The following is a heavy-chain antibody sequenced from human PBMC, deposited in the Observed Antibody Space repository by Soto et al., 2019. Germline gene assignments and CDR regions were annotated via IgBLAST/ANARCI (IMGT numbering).Heavy chain of an antibody. D-gene: IGHD3-22*01. CDR3: ARDQWTMDHSRGWYDD. CDR1: GYSFISYG. Sequence: QVQLVQSGGEVKQPGASVKVSCKASGYSFISYGISWVRQAPGQGLEWRGWISGYNGNTKYAQKLQGRVTMTTDTSTSTVHMELRSLRSDDTAVYYCARDQWTMDHSRGWYDDWGQGTLVSVAS. J-gene: IGHJ5*02. CDR2: ISGYNGNT. V-gene: IGHV1-18*04.